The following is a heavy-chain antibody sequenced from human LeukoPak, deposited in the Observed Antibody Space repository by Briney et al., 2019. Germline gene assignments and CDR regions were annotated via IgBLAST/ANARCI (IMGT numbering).Heavy chain of an antibody. D-gene: IGHD6-13*01. CDR2: ISSNNDYI. Sequence: GGSLRLSWAAPGFTFSSYSMNWSPQAPGKGLEWVSSISSNNDYIYYADSVKGRFTISRDNAKNSLFLQMNSLRAEDTAVYYCARVALAAAGTDSWGQRTLVTVSS. J-gene: IGHJ4*02. CDR3: ARVALAAAGTDS. V-gene: IGHV3-21*01. CDR1: GFTFSSYS.